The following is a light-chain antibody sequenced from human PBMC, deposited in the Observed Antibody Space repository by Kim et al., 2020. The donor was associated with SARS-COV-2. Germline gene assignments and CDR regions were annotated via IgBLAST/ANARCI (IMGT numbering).Light chain of an antibody. CDR2: QDS. Sequence: VSPGHTASITCSGDKLGDKYACWYQQKPGQSPVLGIYQDSKRPSGIPERFSGSNSGNAATLTISGTQAMDEADYYGQAWDSSTFVVFGGGTQLTVL. V-gene: IGLV3-1*01. CDR3: QAWDSSTFVV. CDR1: KLGDKY. J-gene: IGLJ2*01.